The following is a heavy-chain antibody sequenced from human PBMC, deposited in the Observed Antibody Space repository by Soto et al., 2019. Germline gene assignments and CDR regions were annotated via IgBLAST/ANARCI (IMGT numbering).Heavy chain of an antibody. J-gene: IGHJ4*02. CDR2: NT. V-gene: IGHV1-18*01. Sequence: QVQLVQSGAEVKEPGASVKISCKTSGYTFANYGVTWVRQAPGQGLEWVGCNTDYAQKFQGTVTMTRDTSTSTAYLELRSLKSDDTAVYYCARGGPHIYCGSWNYDFEYCGQGTLFTVSS. CDR1: GYTFANYG. CDR3: ARGGPHIYCGSWNYDFEY. D-gene: IGHD1-7*01.